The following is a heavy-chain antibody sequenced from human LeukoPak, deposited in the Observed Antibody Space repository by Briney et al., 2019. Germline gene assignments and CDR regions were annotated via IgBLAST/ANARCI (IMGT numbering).Heavy chain of an antibody. CDR2: INPNSGGT. V-gene: IGHV1-2*02. CDR1: GYTFTGYY. Sequence: GAPVKVSCKASGYTFTGYYMHWVRQAPGQGLEWMGWINPNSGGTNYAQKFQGRVTMTRDTSISTAYMELSRLRSDDTAVYYCARSQDYYYGSGSYYGGCDYWGQGTLVTVSS. CDR3: ARSQDYYYGSGSYYGGCDY. J-gene: IGHJ4*02. D-gene: IGHD3-10*01.